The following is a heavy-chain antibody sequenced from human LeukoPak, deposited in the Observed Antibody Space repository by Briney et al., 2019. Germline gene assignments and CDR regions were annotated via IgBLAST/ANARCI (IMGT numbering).Heavy chain of an antibody. CDR2: ISPDGGDK. CDR3: ARDYPADH. CDR1: GFTFSRFP. J-gene: IGHJ4*02. V-gene: IGHV3-30-3*01. Sequence: GGSLRLSCAASGFTFSRFPMHWVRQAPGKGLEWVALISPDGGDKKYAGSVKGRFTVSRDNSKNTLYLQLNSLRPEDTAVYYCARDYPADHWGQGTLVTVSS.